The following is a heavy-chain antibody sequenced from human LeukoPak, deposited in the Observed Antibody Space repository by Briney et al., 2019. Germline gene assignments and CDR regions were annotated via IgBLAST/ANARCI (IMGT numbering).Heavy chain of an antibody. V-gene: IGHV4-34*01. CDR1: GGSFSGYY. CDR3: ARVGGSGYYIDY. D-gene: IGHD3-22*01. J-gene: IGHJ4*02. Sequence: PSETLSLTCAVYGGSFSGYYWSWIRQPPGKGLEWIGEINHSGSTNYNPSLKSRVTISVDTSKNQFSLKLSSVTAADTAVYYCARVGGSGYYIDYWGQGTLVTVSS. CDR2: INHSGST.